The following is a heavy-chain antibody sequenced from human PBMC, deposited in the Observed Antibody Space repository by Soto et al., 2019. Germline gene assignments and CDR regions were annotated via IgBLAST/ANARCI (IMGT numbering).Heavy chain of an antibody. V-gene: IGHV3-21*01. Sequence: GSLRLSCEASGFSFSTYSMHWVRQSPGKGPEWVSSIGRRSDIYYADSVKGRFTISRDNAKNSVSLQMSSLRDEDTAVYYCAREETAWPLAYGLDVWGQGTTVTVSS. D-gene: IGHD2-21*02. J-gene: IGHJ6*02. CDR2: IGRRSDI. CDR1: GFSFSTYS. CDR3: AREETAWPLAYGLDV.